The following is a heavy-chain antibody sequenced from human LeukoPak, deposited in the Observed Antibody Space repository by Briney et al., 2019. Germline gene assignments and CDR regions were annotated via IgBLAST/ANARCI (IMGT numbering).Heavy chain of an antibody. CDR1: GYTFTSYD. CDR3: ARAVYHIAAAEDY. V-gene: IGHV1-8*01. CDR2: MNHNSGNT. Sequence: ASVKVSCKASGYTFTSYDINWVRQATGQGLEWMGWMNHNSGNTGYAQKFQGRVTMTRNTSISTAYMELSSLRSEDTAVYYCARAVYHIAAAEDYWGQGTLVTVSS. D-gene: IGHD6-13*01. J-gene: IGHJ4*02.